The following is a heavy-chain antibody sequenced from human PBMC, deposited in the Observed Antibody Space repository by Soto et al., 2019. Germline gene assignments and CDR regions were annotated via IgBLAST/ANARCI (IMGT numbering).Heavy chain of an antibody. Sequence: QVQLQESGLGLVKPSQTLSLTCSVSGASISDGNYYWTWIRQSPARDLEWMGYVYYSGSTYYNPSLQSRGTISADTSNNYYSLKLNSVTVADTAVYFCARGRFLDFWGQGILVTVSS. CDR1: GASISDGNYY. V-gene: IGHV4-30-4*01. CDR2: VYYSGST. D-gene: IGHD3-3*01. CDR3: ARGRFLDF. J-gene: IGHJ4*02.